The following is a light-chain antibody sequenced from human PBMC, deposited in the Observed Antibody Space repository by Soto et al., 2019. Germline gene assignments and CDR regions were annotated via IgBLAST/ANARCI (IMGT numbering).Light chain of an antibody. CDR3: QQYGTSPLT. CDR1: QVISYNY. V-gene: IGKV3-20*01. J-gene: IGKJ4*01. CDR2: GAS. Sequence: EIVLTQSPGTLSLSPGERATLSCWASQVISYNYLAWYQQKPGQAPRLLIYGASSRATGIPDRFSGGGSGTDFTLTISRLEPEDVAVYYCQQYGTSPLTFGGGTKVEIK.